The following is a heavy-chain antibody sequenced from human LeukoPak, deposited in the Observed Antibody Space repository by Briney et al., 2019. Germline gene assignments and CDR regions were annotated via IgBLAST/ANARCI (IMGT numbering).Heavy chain of an antibody. CDR2: INPSGGST. V-gene: IGHV1-46*01. CDR3: ARDRAEYQLLRYYYYYGMDV. D-gene: IGHD2-2*01. J-gene: IGHJ6*02. CDR1: GYTFTSYY. Sequence: ASVKVSRKASGYTFTSYYMHWVRQAPGQGLEWMGIINPSGGSTSYAQKFQGRVTMTRDTSTSTVYMELSSLRSEDTAVYYCARDRAEYQLLRYYYYYGMDVWGQGTTVTVSS.